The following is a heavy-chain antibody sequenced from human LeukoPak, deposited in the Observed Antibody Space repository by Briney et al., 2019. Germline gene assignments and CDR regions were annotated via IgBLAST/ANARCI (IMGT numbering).Heavy chain of an antibody. CDR1: GFTFSSYG. V-gene: IGHV3-30*02. Sequence: QSGGSLRLSCAASGFTFSSYGMHWVRQAPGKGLEWVAFIRYDGSNKYYADSVKGRFTISRDNSKNTLYLQMNSLRAEDTAVYYCVKDRTSGYDSWFVDYWGQGTLVTVSS. CDR3: VKDRTSGYDSWFVDY. CDR2: IRYDGSNK. D-gene: IGHD5-12*01. J-gene: IGHJ4*02.